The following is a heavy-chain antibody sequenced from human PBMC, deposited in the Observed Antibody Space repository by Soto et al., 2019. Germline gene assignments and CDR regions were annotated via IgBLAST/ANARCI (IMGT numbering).Heavy chain of an antibody. Sequence: SETLSLTCAVYGGSFSGYYWSWIRQPPGKGLEWIGEINHSGSINYNPSLRSRVTMSLDTSKNHFSLRLSSVTAADTAVYYCAREGHDILTGYSPFYWFDPWAREPWSPSPQ. CDR2: INHSGSI. V-gene: IGHV4-34*01. CDR1: GGSFSGYY. J-gene: IGHJ5*02. D-gene: IGHD3-9*01. CDR3: AREGHDILTGYSPFYWFDP.